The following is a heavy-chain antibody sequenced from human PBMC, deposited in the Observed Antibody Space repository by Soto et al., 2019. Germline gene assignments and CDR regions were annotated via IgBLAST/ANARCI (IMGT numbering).Heavy chain of an antibody. V-gene: IGHV3-33*01. J-gene: IGHJ5*01. CDR1: GFTFSSYG. D-gene: IGHD2-2*01. CDR2: IWYDGSNK. CDR3: ARAGGRGYCSSTSCRNWFDP. Sequence: PGGSLRLSCAASGFTFSSYGMHWVRQAPGKGLEWVAVIWYDGSNKYYADSVKGRFTISRDNSKNTLYLQMNSLRAEDTAVYYCARAGGRGYCSSTSCRNWFDPWGLGTTVTVSS.